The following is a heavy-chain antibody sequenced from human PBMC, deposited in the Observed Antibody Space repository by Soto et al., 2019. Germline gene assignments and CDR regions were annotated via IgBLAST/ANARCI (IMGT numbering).Heavy chain of an antibody. D-gene: IGHD2-15*01. CDR3: ARDGSIGGSDYYYYYGMDV. Sequence: PSETLSLTCTVSGGSVSSGSYYWSWIRQPPGKGLEWIGYIYYSGSTNYNPSLKSRVTISVDTSKNQFSLKLSSVTAADTAVYYCARDGSIGGSDYYYYYGMDVWGRGTTVTVSS. J-gene: IGHJ6*02. CDR2: IYYSGST. V-gene: IGHV4-61*01. CDR1: GGSVSSGSYY.